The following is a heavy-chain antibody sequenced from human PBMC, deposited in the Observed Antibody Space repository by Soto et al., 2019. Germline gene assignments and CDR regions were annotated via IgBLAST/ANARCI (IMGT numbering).Heavy chain of an antibody. CDR3: ARYRGYFDY. J-gene: IGHJ4*02. D-gene: IGHD2-21*01. V-gene: IGHV4-59*08. Sequence: PSETLSLTCTVSGVSISSYYWIWIRQPPGKGLEWIGYIYYSGSTNYNPSLKSRVTISVDTSKNQFSLKLSSVTAADTAVYYCARYRGYFDYWGQGTLVTVSS. CDR2: IYYSGST. CDR1: GVSISSYY.